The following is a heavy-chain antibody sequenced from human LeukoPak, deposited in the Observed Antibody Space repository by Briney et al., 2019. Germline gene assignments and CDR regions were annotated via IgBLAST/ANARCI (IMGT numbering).Heavy chain of an antibody. CDR1: GGSIRSGSYY. D-gene: IGHD5-18*01. V-gene: IGHV4-61*02. Sequence: SETLSLTCTVSGGSIRSGSYYWSWIRQPAGKGLEWIGRIYTSGSTNYNPSLKSRVTISVDTSKNQFSLKLSSVSAADTAVYYCAGDSGIQLCDCWGQGTLVTVSS. J-gene: IGHJ4*02. CDR2: IYTSGST. CDR3: AGDSGIQLCDC.